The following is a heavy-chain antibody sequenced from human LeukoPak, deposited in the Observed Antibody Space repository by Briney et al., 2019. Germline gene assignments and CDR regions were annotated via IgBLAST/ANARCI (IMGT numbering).Heavy chain of an antibody. CDR1: GFTFGSYA. CDR2: IGGTGGGT. J-gene: IGHJ1*01. V-gene: IGHV3-23*01. Sequence: PGGSLRLSCAVSGFTFGSYAMSWVRQTPGKGLQWVSAIGGTGGGTIYADSVKGRFTISRDNSKNTVYLQMNSLRVEGAAVYYCVKGRIATPGYAEKFLYWGQGTRVIVSS. CDR3: VKGRIATPGYAEKFLY. D-gene: IGHD6-13*01.